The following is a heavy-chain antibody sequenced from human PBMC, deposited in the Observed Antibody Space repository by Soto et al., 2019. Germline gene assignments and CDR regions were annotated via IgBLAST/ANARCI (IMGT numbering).Heavy chain of an antibody. V-gene: IGHV3-21*01. Sequence: GGSLSPSCAASGFTFSSYSMNWVRQAPGKGLEWASSISSSSSYIYYADSVKGRFTISRDNAKNSLYLQMNSLRAEDTAVYYCARDRYCSSTSCPDAFDIWGQGTMVTVSS. CDR3: ARDRYCSSTSCPDAFDI. J-gene: IGHJ3*02. CDR1: GFTFSSYS. CDR2: ISSSSSYI. D-gene: IGHD2-2*01.